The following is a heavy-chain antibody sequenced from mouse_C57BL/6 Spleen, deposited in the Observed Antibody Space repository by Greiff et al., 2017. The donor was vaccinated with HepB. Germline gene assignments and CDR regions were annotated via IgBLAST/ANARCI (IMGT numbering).Heavy chain of an antibody. D-gene: IGHD2-5*01. J-gene: IGHJ3*01. CDR1: GYAFSSSW. CDR2: IYPGDGDT. CDR3: AKYYYSNYVGFAY. V-gene: IGHV1-82*01. Sequence: VQLQESGPELVKPGASVKISCKASGYAFSSSWMNWVKQSPGKGLEWIGRIYPGDGDTNYNGKFKGKATLTADKSSSTAYMQLSSLTSEDSAVYFCAKYYYSNYVGFAYWGQGTLVTVSA.